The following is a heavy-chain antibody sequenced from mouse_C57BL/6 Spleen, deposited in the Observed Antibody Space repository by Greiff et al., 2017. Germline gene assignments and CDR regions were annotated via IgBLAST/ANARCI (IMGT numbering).Heavy chain of an antibody. CDR1: GFNIKDYY. D-gene: IGHD2-3*01. CDR2: IDPEAGET. J-gene: IGHJ1*03. Sequence: EVKLQQSGAELVKPGASVKLSCTASGFNIKDYYMHWVKQRTEQGLEWIGRIDPEAGETKSAPKFQGKATITADTSSNPDYLQLSSLTSEDTAVYYCARYDGYYVGYFDVWGTGTTVTVSS. CDR3: ARYDGYYVGYFDV. V-gene: IGHV14-2*01.